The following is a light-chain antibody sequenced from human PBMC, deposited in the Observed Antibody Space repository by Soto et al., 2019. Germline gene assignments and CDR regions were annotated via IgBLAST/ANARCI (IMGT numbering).Light chain of an antibody. V-gene: IGLV2-14*03. CDR3: SSYATGSTLV. CDR1: NSDIGGYNF. Sequence: QSALTQPASVSGSPGQSITISCTGTNSDIGGYNFVSWYQHHPGNAPKLIICDVNYRPSGVSDRFSGSKSGNTASLTISGLQADDEADYYCSSYATGSTLVLGTGTKLTVL. CDR2: DVN. J-gene: IGLJ1*01.